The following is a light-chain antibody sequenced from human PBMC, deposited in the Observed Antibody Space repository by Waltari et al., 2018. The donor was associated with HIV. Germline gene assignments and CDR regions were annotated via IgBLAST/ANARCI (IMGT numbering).Light chain of an antibody. CDR2: ETS. CDR1: QSVSSH. Sequence: EIALTQSPATLSVSPGERAVLPCRASQSVSSHLAWYQQKSGQGPRLLIYETSTRAAGTPGRFNGSGSGTDFVLTITDVEPGDVAVYYCQQRGTWPLVTFGGGTKVE. CDR3: QQRGTWPLVT. J-gene: IGKJ4*01. V-gene: IGKV3-11*01.